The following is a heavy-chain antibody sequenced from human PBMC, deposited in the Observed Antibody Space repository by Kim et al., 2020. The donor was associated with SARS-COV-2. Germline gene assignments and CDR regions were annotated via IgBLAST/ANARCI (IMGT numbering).Heavy chain of an antibody. D-gene: IGHD6-13*01. CDR2: INAGNGNT. CDR3: ARSGTSSSWYPPYYYYYCMDD. J-gene: IGHJ6*02. CDR1: GYTFTSYA. Sequence: ASVKVSCKASGYTFTSYAMHWVRQAPGQRLEWMGWINAGNGNTKYSQKFQGRVTITRDTSASTAYMELSSLRSEDTAVYYCARSGTSSSWYPPYYYYYCMDDWGQGTTVTVSS. V-gene: IGHV1-3*01.